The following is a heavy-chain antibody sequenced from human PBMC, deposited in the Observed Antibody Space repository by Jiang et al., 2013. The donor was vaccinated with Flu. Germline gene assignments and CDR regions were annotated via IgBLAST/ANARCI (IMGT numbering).Heavy chain of an antibody. CDR2: TYYRSKWYI. J-gene: IGHJ4*02. CDR3: ARYYDATGGYLDY. CDR1: GDSVSSDSAA. Sequence: SQTLSLTCAIFGDSVSSDSAAWNWIRQSPSRGLEWLARTYYRSKWYIDYAESVKSRITINPDTSKNQFSLQLNSVTPEDTAVYYSARYYDATGGYLDYWGQGTLVTVSS. D-gene: IGHD4/OR15-4a*01. V-gene: IGHV6-1*01.